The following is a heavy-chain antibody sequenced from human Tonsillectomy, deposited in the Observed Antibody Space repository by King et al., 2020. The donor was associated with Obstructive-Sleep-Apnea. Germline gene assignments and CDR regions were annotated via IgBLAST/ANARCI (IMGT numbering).Heavy chain of an antibody. Sequence: HVQLVESGAEVEKPGASVKVSCKASGYTFTSYDINWVRQATGQGLEWMGWMNPNSGNTGYAQNFQGRVTMTRNTSIITAYMELSSLTSEDTAVYYCARGSRTFDIWGQGTMVTVSS. CDR1: GYTFTSYD. CDR2: MNPNSGNT. D-gene: IGHD1-14*01. J-gene: IGHJ3*02. CDR3: ARGSRTFDI. V-gene: IGHV1-8*01.